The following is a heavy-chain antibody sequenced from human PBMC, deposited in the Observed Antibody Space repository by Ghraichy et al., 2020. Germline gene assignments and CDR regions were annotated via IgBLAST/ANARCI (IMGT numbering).Heavy chain of an antibody. D-gene: IGHD6-13*01. V-gene: IGHV4-4*07. CDR1: GGSMSDYY. J-gene: IGHJ3*02. CDR2: INAIGST. CDR3: ARAIFSNNWWDAFAI. Sequence: SQILSLTCNVSGGSMSDYYWSWIRQPAGKGLEWIGRINAIGSTNYNPSLRSRVTMSVDPPKSQFSLKLSSVTAADTAVYYCARAIFSNNWWDAFAIWGQGTLVTVSS.